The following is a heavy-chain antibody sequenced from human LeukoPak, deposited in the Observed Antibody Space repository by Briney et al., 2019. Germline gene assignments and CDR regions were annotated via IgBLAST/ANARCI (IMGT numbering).Heavy chain of an antibody. CDR2: TYYRSKWYN. CDR3: VRDVGFDFDY. CDR1: GDSVSSNTAA. D-gene: IGHD3-10*01. Sequence: SQTLSLTCAISGDSVSSNTAAWNWIRQSPSRGLEWLGRTYYRSKWYNDYALSVKSRITINPDTSKNQFSLQLNSVTPEDTAMCFCVRDVGFDFDYWGQGTLVTVSS. V-gene: IGHV6-1*01. J-gene: IGHJ4*02.